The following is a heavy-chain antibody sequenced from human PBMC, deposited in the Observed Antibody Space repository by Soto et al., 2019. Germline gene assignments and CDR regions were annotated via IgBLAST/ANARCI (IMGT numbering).Heavy chain of an antibody. CDR1: GLNVSNNY. D-gene: IGHD3-10*01. CDR2: IYSGGTT. CDR3: ARDFRLMVGGAGFDY. J-gene: IGHJ4*02. V-gene: IGHV3-66*01. Sequence: EVQLVESGGGLVQPGGSLRLSCTPSGLNVSNNYMSWVRQAPGKGLEWVSVIYSGGTTHYAASVKARFTISRDIFKNMMYLQMKTLRAENTAVYYCARDFRLMVGGAGFDYWGQGMSVTVSS.